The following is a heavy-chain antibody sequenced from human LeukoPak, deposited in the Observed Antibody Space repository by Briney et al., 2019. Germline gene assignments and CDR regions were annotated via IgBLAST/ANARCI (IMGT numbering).Heavy chain of an antibody. V-gene: IGHV1-69*13. Sequence: SVKVSCKASGGTFSSYAISWVRQAPGQGLEWMGGIIPIFGTANYAQKFQGRVTITADESTSTAYMELRSLRSDDTAVYYCATLYSSGWDAFDIWGQGTMVTVSS. D-gene: IGHD6-19*01. J-gene: IGHJ3*02. CDR1: GGTFSSYA. CDR3: ATLYSSGWDAFDI. CDR2: IIPIFGTA.